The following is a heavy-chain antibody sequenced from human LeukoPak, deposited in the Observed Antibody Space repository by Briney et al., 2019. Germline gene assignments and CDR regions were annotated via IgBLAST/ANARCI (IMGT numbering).Heavy chain of an antibody. D-gene: IGHD7-27*01. V-gene: IGHV4-61*02. J-gene: IGHJ3*02. Sequence: PSETLSLTCTVSGGSINSGSYYWNWIRQPAGKGLEWIGRIYISEGTNYNPSLKSRVTISVDTSKNQFSLKLSSVTAADTAVYYCASLGAFDIWGQGTMVTVSS. CDR2: IYISEGT. CDR1: GGSINSGSYY. CDR3: ASLGAFDI.